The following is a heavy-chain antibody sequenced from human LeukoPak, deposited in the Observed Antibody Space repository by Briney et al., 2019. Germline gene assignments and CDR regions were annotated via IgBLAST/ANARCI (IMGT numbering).Heavy chain of an antibody. J-gene: IGHJ4*02. D-gene: IGHD6-6*01. Sequence: GGSLRLSCAASGFTFSSYWMHWVRQAPGKGLVWVSRINSDGSSTSYADSVKGRFTISRDNAKNTLYLQMNSPRAEDTAVYYCARVRYSSSPGYWGQGTLVTVSS. CDR1: GFTFSSYW. CDR3: ARVRYSSSPGY. V-gene: IGHV3-74*01. CDR2: INSDGSST.